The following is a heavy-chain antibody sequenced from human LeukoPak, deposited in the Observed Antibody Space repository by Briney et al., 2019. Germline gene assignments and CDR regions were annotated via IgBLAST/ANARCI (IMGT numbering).Heavy chain of an antibody. D-gene: IGHD4-17*01. CDR2: ISAYNGNT. J-gene: IGHJ1*01. CDR3: ARGEDGDYYFQH. Sequence: GASVKVSCKASGYTFTNYGISWVRQAPGQGLEWMGWISAYNGNTKYAQEFQGRVTMTTDTSTSTAYMELRSLSSDDTAVYYCARGEDGDYYFQHWGQGTLVTVSS. CDR1: GYTFTNYG. V-gene: IGHV1-18*01.